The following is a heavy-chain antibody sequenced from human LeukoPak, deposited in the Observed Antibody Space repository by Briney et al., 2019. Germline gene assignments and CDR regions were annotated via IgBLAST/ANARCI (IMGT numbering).Heavy chain of an antibody. V-gene: IGHV1-46*01. Sequence: ASVKVSCKASGYTFTSYYMHWVRQAPGQGLEWMGIINPSGGSASYAQKFRGRVTMTRDTSTSTVYMELSSLRSEDTAVYYCARGVYGDYPINPFDYWGQGTLVTVSS. D-gene: IGHD4-17*01. J-gene: IGHJ4*02. CDR2: INPSGGSA. CDR1: GYTFTSYY. CDR3: ARGVYGDYPINPFDY.